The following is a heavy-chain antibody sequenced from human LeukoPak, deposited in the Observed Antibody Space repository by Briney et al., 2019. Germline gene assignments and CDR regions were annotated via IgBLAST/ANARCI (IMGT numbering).Heavy chain of an antibody. CDR2: IYYSGST. V-gene: IGHV4-59*08. D-gene: IGHD5-18*01. CDR1: GGSISSYY. J-gene: IGHJ4*02. CDR3: ARHAGGRVTAMAFDY. Sequence: PSETLSLTCTVSGGSISSYYWSWIRQPPGKGLEWIGYIYYSGSTNYNPSLKSRVTISVDTSKNQFSLKLSSVTAADTAVYYCARHAGGRVTAMAFDYWGQGTLVTVSS.